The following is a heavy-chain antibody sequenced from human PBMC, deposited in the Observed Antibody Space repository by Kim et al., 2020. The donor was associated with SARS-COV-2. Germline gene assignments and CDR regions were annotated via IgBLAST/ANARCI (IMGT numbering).Heavy chain of an antibody. D-gene: IGHD3-3*02. CDR3: TMAAQHVLRADS. Sequence: YAYSLKGRFTMSRDTSKNTLYLQMNSLTVEYTAVYYCTMAAQHVLRADSWGQGTLVTVSA. V-gene: IGHV3-23*01. J-gene: IGHJ4*02.